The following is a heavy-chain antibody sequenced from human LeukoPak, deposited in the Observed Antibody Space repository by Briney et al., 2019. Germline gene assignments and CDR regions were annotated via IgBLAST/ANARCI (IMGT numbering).Heavy chain of an antibody. J-gene: IGHJ2*01. CDR2: IKQDGSEK. Sequence: GGSLRLSCAASGFTFSSYWMSWVRQAPGKGLERVANIKQDGSEKYYVDSVKGRFTISRDNAKNSLYLQMNSLRAEDTAVYYCARGPQWLVPDWYFDLWGRGTLVTVSS. V-gene: IGHV3-7*01. D-gene: IGHD6-19*01. CDR3: ARGPQWLVPDWYFDL. CDR1: GFTFSSYW.